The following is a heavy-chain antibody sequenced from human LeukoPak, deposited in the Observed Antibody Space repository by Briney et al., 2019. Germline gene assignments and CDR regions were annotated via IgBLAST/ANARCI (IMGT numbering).Heavy chain of an antibody. J-gene: IGHJ6*03. CDR2: INHSGST. CDR3: ARGRVAAARYYMDV. D-gene: IGHD6-13*01. V-gene: IGHV4-34*01. Sequence: PSETLSLTCAVYGGSFSGYYWSWIRQPPGKGREWLGEINHSGSTNYNPSLKSRVTISVDTSKNQFSLKLSSVTAADTAVYYCARGRVAAARYYMDVWGKGTTVTVSS. CDR1: GGSFSGYY.